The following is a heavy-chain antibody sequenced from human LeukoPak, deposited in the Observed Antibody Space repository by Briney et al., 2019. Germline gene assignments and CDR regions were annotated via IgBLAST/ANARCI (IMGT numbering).Heavy chain of an antibody. J-gene: IGHJ4*02. CDR3: KEEQQLGFDY. V-gene: IGHV1-69*04. CDR1: GGTFSSYA. D-gene: IGHD6-13*01. Sequence: SVKVSCKASGGTFSSYAISWVRQAPGQGLEWMGRTIPILGIANYAQKFQGRVTITADKSTSTAYMELSSLRSEDTAVYYCKEEQQLGFDYWGQGTLVTVSS. CDR2: TIPILGIA.